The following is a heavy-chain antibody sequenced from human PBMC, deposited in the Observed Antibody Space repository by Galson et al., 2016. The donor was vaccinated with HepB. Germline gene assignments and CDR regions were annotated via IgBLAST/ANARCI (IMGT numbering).Heavy chain of an antibody. D-gene: IGHD1-26*01. CDR3: ASVLVGVTGGPFDR. CDR1: RSIFSDHW. J-gene: IGHJ3*02. Sequence: QSGAEVKKPGESLKISCKGSRSIFSDHWIGWVRQMPGKSLEWMGIMFPGDSDTRASPSFQGRVTMSVDKSINTAYLQWRSLKASDTAMYYCASVLVGVTGGPFDRWGQGTLVTVSS. CDR2: MFPGDSDT. V-gene: IGHV5-51*01.